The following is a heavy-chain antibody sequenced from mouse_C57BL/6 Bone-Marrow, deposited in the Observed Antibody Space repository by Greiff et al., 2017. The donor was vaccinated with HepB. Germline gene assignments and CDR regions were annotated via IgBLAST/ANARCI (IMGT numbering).Heavy chain of an antibody. D-gene: IGHD1-3*01. CDR1: GFNIKDDY. CDR3: TTLFFSSPYYFDY. Sequence: EVKLMESGAELVRPGASVKLSCTASGFNIKDDYMHWVKQRPEQGLEWIGWIDPENGDTEYASKFQGKATITADTSSNTAYLQLSSLTSEDTAVYYCTTLFFSSPYYFDYWGQGTTLTVSS. V-gene: IGHV14-4*01. CDR2: IDPENGDT. J-gene: IGHJ2*01.